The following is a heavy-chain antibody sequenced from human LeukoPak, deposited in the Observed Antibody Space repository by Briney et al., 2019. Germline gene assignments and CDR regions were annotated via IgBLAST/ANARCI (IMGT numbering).Heavy chain of an antibody. CDR2: INGEGSIV. CDR3: ARGDHEY. CDR1: GFTFSSYW. V-gene: IGHV3-74*01. J-gene: IGHJ4*02. Sequence: GGSLRLSCAASGFTFSSYWMHWVRQGPGIGLVWVSRINGEGSIVNYADSVKGRFTISRDNAKNTLDLQMNSLRVEDTAVYYCARGDHEYWGQGTLVTVSS.